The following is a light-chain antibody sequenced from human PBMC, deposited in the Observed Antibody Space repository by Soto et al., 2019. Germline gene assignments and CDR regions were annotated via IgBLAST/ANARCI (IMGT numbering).Light chain of an antibody. CDR3: KQYKDYPWT. CDR1: QGISSH. Sequence: DIQLTQSPSFLSASVGDRVTITCRASQGISSHLAWYQQKPGKAPKLLIYDASTLQSEAQSRFSGSGSGTEFTLTISSLLPEGFATYYCKQYKDYPWTFGRGTKVDIK. CDR2: DAS. J-gene: IGKJ1*01. V-gene: IGKV1-9*01.